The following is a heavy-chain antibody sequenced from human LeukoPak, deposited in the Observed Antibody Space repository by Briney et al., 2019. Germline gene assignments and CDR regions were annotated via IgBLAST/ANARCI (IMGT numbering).Heavy chain of an antibody. J-gene: IGHJ5*02. CDR1: GGTFSSYA. V-gene: IGHV1-18*01. D-gene: IGHD4-17*01. Sequence: ASVKVSCKASGGTFSSYAISWVRQAPGQGLEWMGWISAYNGNTNYAQKLQGRVTMTTDTSTSTAYMELRSLRSDDTAVYYCARTTVTNWFDPWGQGTLVTVSS. CDR2: ISAYNGNT. CDR3: ARTTVTNWFDP.